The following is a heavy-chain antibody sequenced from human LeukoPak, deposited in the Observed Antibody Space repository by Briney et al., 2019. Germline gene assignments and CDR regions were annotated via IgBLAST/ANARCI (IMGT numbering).Heavy chain of an antibody. V-gene: IGHV5-51*01. D-gene: IGHD2-8*01. CDR1: EYSFTTYW. J-gene: IGHJ3*02. CDR3: ARRGVYANDAFDI. Sequence: GESLKISCKGSEYSFTTYWIGWVRQMPGKGLEWMGIIYPGDSDTRYSPSFQGQVTISADKSISTAYLQWSSLKASDTAMYYCARRGVYANDAFDIWGQGTMVTVSS. CDR2: IYPGDSDT.